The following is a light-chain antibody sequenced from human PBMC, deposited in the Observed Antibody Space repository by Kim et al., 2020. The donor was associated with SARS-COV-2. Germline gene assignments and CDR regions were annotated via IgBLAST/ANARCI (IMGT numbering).Light chain of an antibody. CDR2: AAS. V-gene: IGKV1-8*01. J-gene: IGKJ2*01. CDR3: HQYYSYPPT. Sequence: SASTGDRVTITCRASQGISSYLAWYQQKPGNAPKLLIYAASTLQSGVPSRFSGSGSGTDFTLTISCLQSEDFATYYCHQYYSYPPTFGQGTKLEI. CDR1: QGISSY.